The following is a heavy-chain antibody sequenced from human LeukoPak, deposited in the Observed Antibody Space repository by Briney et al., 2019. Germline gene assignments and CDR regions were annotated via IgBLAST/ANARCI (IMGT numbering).Heavy chain of an antibody. Sequence: SVKVSCKASGGTFSSYAISWVRQAPGQGLEWMGGIIPIFGTANYAQKFQGRVTITADESTSTAYMELSSLRSEDTAVYYCASHHCSSTRCYWFDPWGQGTLVTVSS. D-gene: IGHD2-2*01. CDR2: IIPIFGTA. V-gene: IGHV1-69*13. CDR1: GGTFSSYA. J-gene: IGHJ5*02. CDR3: ASHHCSSTRCYWFDP.